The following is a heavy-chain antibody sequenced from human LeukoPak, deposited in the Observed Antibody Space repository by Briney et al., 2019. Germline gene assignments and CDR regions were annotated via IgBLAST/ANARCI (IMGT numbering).Heavy chain of an antibody. CDR1: GGSISSGGYY. Sequence: PSETLSLTCTVSGGSISSGGYYWSWIRQPPGKGLEWIGYIYHSGSTYYNPSLKSRVTISVDRSKNQFSLKLSSVTAADTAVYYCARAPVVVAARGAYAPWGQGTLVTVSS. J-gene: IGHJ5*02. CDR2: IYHSGST. CDR3: ARAPVVVAARGAYAP. V-gene: IGHV4-30-2*01. D-gene: IGHD2-15*01.